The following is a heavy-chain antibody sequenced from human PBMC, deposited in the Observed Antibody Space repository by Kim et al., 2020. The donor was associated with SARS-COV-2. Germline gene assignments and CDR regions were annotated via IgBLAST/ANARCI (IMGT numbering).Heavy chain of an antibody. J-gene: IGHJ4*02. CDR2: ISSSGSTI. Sequence: GGSLRLSCAASGFTFSDYYMSWIRQAPGKGLEWVSYISSSGSTIYYADSVKGRFTISRDNAKNSLYLQMNSLRAEDTAVYYCARDLEGYCSGGSCYTGDFDYWGQGTLVTFSS. CDR3: ARDLEGYCSGGSCYTGDFDY. CDR1: GFTFSDYY. V-gene: IGHV3-11*04. D-gene: IGHD2-15*01.